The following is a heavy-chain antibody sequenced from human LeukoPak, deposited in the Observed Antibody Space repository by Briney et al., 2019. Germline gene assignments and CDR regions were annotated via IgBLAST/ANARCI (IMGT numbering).Heavy chain of an antibody. CDR3: ARGRYGAYDY. J-gene: IGHJ4*02. Sequence: SETLSLTCAVYGGSFSGYYWSWIRQPPGKGLEWIGEINHSGSTNYDPSLKSRVTISVDTSKNQFSLKLSSVTAADTAVYYYARGRYGAYDYWGQGTLVTVSS. D-gene: IGHD1-1*01. V-gene: IGHV4-34*01. CDR2: INHSGST. CDR1: GGSFSGYY.